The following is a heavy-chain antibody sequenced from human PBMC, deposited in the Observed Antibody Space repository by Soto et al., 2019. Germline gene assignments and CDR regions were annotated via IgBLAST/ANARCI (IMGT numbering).Heavy chain of an antibody. CDR2: ISYDGSNK. J-gene: IGHJ6*02. CDR1: GFTFSSYA. D-gene: IGHD2-8*01. V-gene: IGHV3-30-3*01. CDR3: ARDPASPLNIVLMVYAPYYYGMDV. Sequence: PGGSLRLSCAASGFTFSSYAMHWVRQAPGKGLEWVAVISYDGSNKYYADSVKGRFTISRDNSKNTLYLQMNSLRAEDTAVYYCARDPASPLNIVLMVYAPYYYGMDVWGQGTTVTVSS.